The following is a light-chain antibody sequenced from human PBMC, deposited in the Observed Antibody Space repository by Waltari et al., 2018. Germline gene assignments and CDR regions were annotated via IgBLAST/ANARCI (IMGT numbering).Light chain of an antibody. J-gene: IGLJ3*02. CDR2: EVN. V-gene: IGLV2-14*01. CDR3: SSYTSNSRV. CDR1: SSDIGGYNY. Sequence: QSALTQPASVSGSPGQSITISCTGTSSDIGGYNYVSWYQHHPGKAPKLIIYEVNNRPSRVSNRFSGSKHGNTASLTISGIQAEDEADYYCSSYTSNSRVVGAGTMLTVL.